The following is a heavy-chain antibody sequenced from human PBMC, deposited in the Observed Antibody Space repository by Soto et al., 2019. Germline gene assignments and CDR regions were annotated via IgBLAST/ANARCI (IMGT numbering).Heavy chain of an antibody. CDR3: VKDGNDWPLDY. D-gene: IGHD3-9*01. Sequence: GGSLRLSCGASGFSFSNFGMHWVCQAPGKGLEWVAIIWHDGSEKYHADPVKGRFTISRDNAKNTLFLQMDSLRPEDTAMYYCVKDGNDWPLDYWGQGTLVTVSS. CDR2: IWHDGSEK. CDR1: GFSFSNFG. V-gene: IGHV3-33*06. J-gene: IGHJ4*02.